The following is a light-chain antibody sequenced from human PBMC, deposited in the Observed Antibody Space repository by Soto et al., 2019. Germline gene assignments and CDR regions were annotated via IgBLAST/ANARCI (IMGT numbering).Light chain of an antibody. CDR2: GAS. CDR1: QSVDSN. Sequence: EIVMTQSPATLSVSPGERATLSCRASQSVDSNLAWYQQKPSQAPRLLIFGASTRATSIPARFSGSGSGTDFTLTISSLQSEDFGVYFCQQYDNWPLTFGGGTKVEIK. J-gene: IGKJ4*01. CDR3: QQYDNWPLT. V-gene: IGKV3D-15*01.